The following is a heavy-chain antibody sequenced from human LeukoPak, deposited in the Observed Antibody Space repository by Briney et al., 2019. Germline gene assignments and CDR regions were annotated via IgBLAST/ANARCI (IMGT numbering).Heavy chain of an antibody. J-gene: IGHJ1*01. CDR1: GFTSSGYA. D-gene: IGHD3-22*01. Sequence: GGSLRLSCAASGFTSSGYAISWVRQAPGKGLEWVSLISGSGGSTYYADSVKGRFTISRDNSKNTLYLQMNSLRAEDTAVYYCARVHYYDSSGYYIWGQGTLVTVSS. CDR3: ARVHYYDSSGYYI. V-gene: IGHV3-23*01. CDR2: ISGSGGST.